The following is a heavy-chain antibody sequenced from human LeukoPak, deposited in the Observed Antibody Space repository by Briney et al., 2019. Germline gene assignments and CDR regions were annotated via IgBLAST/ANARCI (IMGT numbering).Heavy chain of an antibody. CDR2: ISYDGSNK. Sequence: GPLRLSCAASGFTFSSYAMHWVRQAPGKGLEWVAVISYDGSNKYYADSVKGRFTISRDNSKNTLYLQMNSLRAEDTAVYYCARADALYYYGMDVWGQGATVAVS. CDR1: GFTFSSYA. V-gene: IGHV3-30-3*01. J-gene: IGHJ6*02. CDR3: ARADALYYYGMDV.